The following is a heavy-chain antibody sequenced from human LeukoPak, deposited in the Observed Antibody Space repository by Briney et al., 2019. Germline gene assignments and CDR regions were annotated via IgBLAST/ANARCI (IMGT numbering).Heavy chain of an antibody. CDR1: GFTFSSYG. V-gene: IGHV3-30*18. CDR2: ISYDGSNK. D-gene: IGHD3-22*01. J-gene: IGHJ4*02. CDR3: AKDPSSGYC. Sequence: PGGSLRLSCAASGFTFSSYGMHWVRQAPGKGLEWVAVISYDGSNKYYADSVKGRFTISRDNSKNTLYLQMNSLRAEDTAVYYCAKDPSSGYCWGQGTLVTVSS.